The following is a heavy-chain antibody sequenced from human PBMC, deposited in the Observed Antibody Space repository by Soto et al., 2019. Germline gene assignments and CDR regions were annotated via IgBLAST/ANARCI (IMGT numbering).Heavy chain of an antibody. CDR2: ISGSGGST. CDR1: GFTFSSYA. V-gene: IGHV3-23*01. Sequence: GSLSLSCAASGFTFSSYAMSWVRQAPGKGLEWVSAISGSGGSTYYADSVKGRFTISRDNSKNTLYLQMNSLRAEDTAVYYCAKLPGYSSGWYYFDYWGQGTLVTVSS. D-gene: IGHD6-19*01. J-gene: IGHJ4*02. CDR3: AKLPGYSSGWYYFDY.